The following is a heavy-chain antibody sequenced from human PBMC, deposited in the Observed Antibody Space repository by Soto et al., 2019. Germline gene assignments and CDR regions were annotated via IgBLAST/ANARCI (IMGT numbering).Heavy chain of an antibody. CDR1: GGTSTRYA. CDR3: NRGSEYDFWSGYL. CDR2: IVPMFGTS. Sequence: QERLVQSGAEVRKPGSSVKVSCKVTGGTSTRYAINWVRQAPGQGLEWMGGIVPMFGTSKYAQKFQGRVTITVDTSTNIAYMELRSLRSEDKAVYYCNRGSEYDFWSGYLWGQGTLVSVSS. V-gene: IGHV1-69*06. J-gene: IGHJ4*02. D-gene: IGHD3-3*01.